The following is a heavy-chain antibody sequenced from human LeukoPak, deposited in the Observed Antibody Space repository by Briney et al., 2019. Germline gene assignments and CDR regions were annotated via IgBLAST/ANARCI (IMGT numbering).Heavy chain of an antibody. D-gene: IGHD3-9*01. J-gene: IGHJ4*02. CDR2: IIPSLGIA. V-gene: IGHV1-69*04. Sequence: SVKVSCKASGGTFSSYAISWVRQAPGQGLEWMGRIIPSLGIANYVQKFQGRVTITADKSTGTAYMELSRLRSEDTAVYYCARSSHYDILTGLFDYWGQGTLVTVSS. CDR1: GGTFSSYA. CDR3: ARSSHYDILTGLFDY.